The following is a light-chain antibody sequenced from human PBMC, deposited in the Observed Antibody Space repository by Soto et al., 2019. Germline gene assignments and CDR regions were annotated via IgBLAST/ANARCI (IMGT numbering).Light chain of an antibody. J-gene: IGKJ2*01. CDR1: QTISSY. Sequence: DIQMTQSPSSLSASVGDRVTITCRASQTISSYLNWYQQKPGNAPKLLIYAASSLQSGVPSRFSGSGSGADFTLPISSLHREDFATYYCQQSYRTPNTFCQGTKLEIK. V-gene: IGKV1-39*01. CDR3: QQSYRTPNT. CDR2: AAS.